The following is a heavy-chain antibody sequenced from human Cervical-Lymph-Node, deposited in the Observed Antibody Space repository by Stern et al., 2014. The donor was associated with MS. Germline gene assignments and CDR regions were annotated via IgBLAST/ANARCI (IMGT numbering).Heavy chain of an antibody. CDR3: ATIPPHIEAAAFEI. CDR2: IHHSGTT. D-gene: IGHD5-12*01. J-gene: IGHJ3*02. Sequence: VQLVGSGPGLVKPSQTLSLTCSVSGASISSGGYYWSWIRQHPGKGLEWVGYIHHSGTTFYNPSLKSRVIISVDSSKNQFSLNLSSVTAADTAVYYCATIPPHIEAAAFEIWGQGTMVTVSS. CDR1: GASISSGGYY. V-gene: IGHV4-31*03.